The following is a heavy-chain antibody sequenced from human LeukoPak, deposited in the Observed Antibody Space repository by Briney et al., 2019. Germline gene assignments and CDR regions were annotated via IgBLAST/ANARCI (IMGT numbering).Heavy chain of an antibody. V-gene: IGHV4-59*01. CDR3: ARGSSFGRSLLRERNAFDI. CDR2: IYYSGST. Sequence: SETLSLTCTVSGGSISSYYWSWIRQPPGKGLEWIGYIYYSGSTNYNPSLKSRVTISVDTSKNQFSLKLSSVTAADTAVYYCARGSSFGRSLLRERNAFDIRGQGTMVTVSS. D-gene: IGHD3-3*01. CDR1: GGSISSYY. J-gene: IGHJ3*02.